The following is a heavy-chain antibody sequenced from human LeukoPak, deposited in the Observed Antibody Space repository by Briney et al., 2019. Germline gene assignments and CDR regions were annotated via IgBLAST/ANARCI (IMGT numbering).Heavy chain of an antibody. CDR1: GGSFSGYY. Sequence: SSETLSLTCAVYGGSFSGYYWSWIRQPPGKGLEWIGEINHSGSTNYNPSLKSRVTISVDTSKNQFSLKLSSVTAADTAVYYCASVPIYYDSSGYYRTRLFDYWGQGTLVTVSS. J-gene: IGHJ4*02. D-gene: IGHD3-22*01. CDR2: INHSGST. CDR3: ASVPIYYDSSGYYRTRLFDY. V-gene: IGHV4-34*01.